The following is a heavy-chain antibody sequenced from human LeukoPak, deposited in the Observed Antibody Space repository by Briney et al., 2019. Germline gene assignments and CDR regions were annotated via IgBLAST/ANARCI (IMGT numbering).Heavy chain of an antibody. CDR1: GVSISSYY. Sequence: HSETLSLTCTVSGVSISSYYWPWIRQPPGKGLEWIGNIDYSGNTKYNPSLKSRVTISVDTSKNQFSLKLSSVTAADTAVYYCARWYYDSSGYRYFDYWGQGTLVTVSS. CDR3: ARWYYDSSGYRYFDY. CDR2: IDYSGNT. J-gene: IGHJ4*02. D-gene: IGHD3-22*01. V-gene: IGHV4-59*01.